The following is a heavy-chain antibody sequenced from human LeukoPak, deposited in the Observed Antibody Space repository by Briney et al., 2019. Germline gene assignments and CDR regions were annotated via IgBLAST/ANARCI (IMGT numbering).Heavy chain of an antibody. CDR2: INSDGSST. J-gene: IGHJ4*02. CDR3: AKDSANGSIPDY. Sequence: PGGSLRLSCAASGFTFSSYWMHWVRQAPGKGLVWVSRINSDGSSTSYADSVKGRFTISRDNAKNTLYLQTNRLRAEDTAVYYCAKDSANGSIPDYWGQGTLVTVSS. V-gene: IGHV3-74*01. CDR1: GFTFSSYW. D-gene: IGHD3-10*01.